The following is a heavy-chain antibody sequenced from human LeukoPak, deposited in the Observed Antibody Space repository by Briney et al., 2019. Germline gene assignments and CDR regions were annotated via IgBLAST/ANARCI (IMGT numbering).Heavy chain of an antibody. D-gene: IGHD3-3*01. V-gene: IGHV4-59*01. CDR2: IYYSGST. CDR3: VRGQLRFLD. Sequence: SETLSLTCTVSGGSISAYYWSWIQQSPGKGLEWIGYIYYSGSTKYNSSLKSRVTISVDTSKNQFSLKLSSVTAADTAVYYCVRGQLRFLDWGQGTLVTVSS. CDR1: GGSISAYY. J-gene: IGHJ4*02.